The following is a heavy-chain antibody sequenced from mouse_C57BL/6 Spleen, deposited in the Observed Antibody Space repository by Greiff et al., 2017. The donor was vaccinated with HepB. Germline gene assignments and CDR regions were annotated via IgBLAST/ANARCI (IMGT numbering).Heavy chain of an antibody. D-gene: IGHD1-1*01. J-gene: IGHJ4*01. CDR2: IDPSDSYT. Sequence: VQLQQPGAELVMPGASVKLSCKASGYTFTSYWMHWVKQRPGQGLEWIGEIDPSDSYTNYNQKFKGKSTLTVDKSSSTAYMQLSSLTTEDSAVYYSARSGYYGSSYDAMDYWGQGTSVTVSS. CDR3: ARSGYYGSSYDAMDY. V-gene: IGHV1-69*01. CDR1: GYTFTSYW.